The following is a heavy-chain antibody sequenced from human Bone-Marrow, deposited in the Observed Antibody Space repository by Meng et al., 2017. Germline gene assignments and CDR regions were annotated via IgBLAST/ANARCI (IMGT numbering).Heavy chain of an antibody. Sequence: SETLSLTCTVSGGSISSYYWSWIRQPPGKGLEWIGYIYYSGSTNYNPSLKSRVTISVDTSKNQFSLKLSSVTAADTAVYYCARSLDYGDYISWFDPWGQGTLVTVSS. V-gene: IGHV4-59*01. J-gene: IGHJ5*02. CDR2: IYYSGST. D-gene: IGHD4-17*01. CDR3: ARSLDYGDYISWFDP. CDR1: GGSISSYY.